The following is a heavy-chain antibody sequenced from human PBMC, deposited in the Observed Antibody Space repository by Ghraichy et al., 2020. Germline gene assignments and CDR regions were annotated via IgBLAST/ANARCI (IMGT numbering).Heavy chain of an antibody. CDR1: GGSIIRYY. V-gene: IGHV4-4*07. Sequence: SQTLSRTCNVSGGSIIRYYWSWIRQPAGKGLEWIGRIFSTGTTEYNPSLKSRVTMSVDTSKNQFSLKVRSVTAADTAVYYCVRGVGGYSGYDALVFGFWGQGTLVTVSS. CDR3: VRGVGGYSGYDALVFGF. J-gene: IGHJ4*02. D-gene: IGHD5-12*01. CDR2: IFSTGTT.